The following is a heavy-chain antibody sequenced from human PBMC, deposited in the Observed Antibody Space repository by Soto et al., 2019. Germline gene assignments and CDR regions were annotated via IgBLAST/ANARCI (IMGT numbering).Heavy chain of an antibody. CDR1: GGTFSSYA. Sequence: EASVKVSCKASGGTFSSYAISWVRQAPGQGLEWMGGIIPIFGTANYAQKFQGRVTITADESTSTAYMGLSSLRSEDTAVYYCARGDFWSGYYTAYFDYWGQGTLVTVSS. D-gene: IGHD3-3*01. CDR3: ARGDFWSGYYTAYFDY. CDR2: IIPIFGTA. J-gene: IGHJ4*02. V-gene: IGHV1-69*13.